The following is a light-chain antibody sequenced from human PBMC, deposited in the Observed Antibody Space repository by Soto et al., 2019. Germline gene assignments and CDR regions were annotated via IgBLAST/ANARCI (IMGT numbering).Light chain of an antibody. Sequence: VMTQAPATLSVSPGEGATLSCRASQTVNNNVAWYQLKDGQVPRLLIYGASTRATDIPARFSGSGSGTAFTLTISSLQSEDFEEYHCQQYNNWPQTFGQGTKVEIK. CDR1: QTVNNN. V-gene: IGKV3-15*01. CDR3: QQYNNWPQT. J-gene: IGKJ1*01. CDR2: GAS.